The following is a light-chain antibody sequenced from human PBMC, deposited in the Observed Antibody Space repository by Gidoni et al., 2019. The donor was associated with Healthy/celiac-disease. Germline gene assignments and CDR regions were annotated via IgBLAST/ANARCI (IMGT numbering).Light chain of an antibody. CDR1: QSVSSSY. Sequence: EIVLTQSPGTLSLSPGERATLSCRASQSVSSSYLAWYQQKPCQAPRLLSYGASSRATGIPDRFSGSGSGTDFTLTISRLEPEDFAVYYCQQYGSSPLTFGGGTKVEIK. CDR2: GAS. CDR3: QQYGSSPLT. V-gene: IGKV3-20*01. J-gene: IGKJ4*01.